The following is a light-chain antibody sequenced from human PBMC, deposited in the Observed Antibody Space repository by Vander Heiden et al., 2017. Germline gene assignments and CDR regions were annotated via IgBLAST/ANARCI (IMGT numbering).Light chain of an antibody. J-gene: IGKJ1*01. CDR1: QSISSY. CDR3: QQSYSTPT. CDR2: TTS. Sequence: EIQITQSPSSLSASVGDRVTITCRASQSISSYLNWYQQKPGKAPKLLIYTTSTFQSGVPSRFSGSGSGTEFTLTISSLQPEDLATYYCQQSYSTPTFGQGTKVEIK. V-gene: IGKV1-39*01.